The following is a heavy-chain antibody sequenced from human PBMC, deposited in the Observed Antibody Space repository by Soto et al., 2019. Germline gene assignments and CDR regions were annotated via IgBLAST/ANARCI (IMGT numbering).Heavy chain of an antibody. Sequence: QVQLVQSGAEVKQPGSSVKVSCKASRGALSSYAITWVRQAPGQGLDWMGRVIPIYGTPNYAQKFQGRLSLTVDASQGQAYMELSGPRSEDKAVYFRAGGGSPENNWGAFDNWGQGTKVTVSS. CDR2: VIPIYGTP. D-gene: IGHD1-1*01. J-gene: IGHJ3*02. V-gene: IGHV1-69*18. CDR3: AGGGSPENNWGAFDN. CDR1: RGALSSYA.